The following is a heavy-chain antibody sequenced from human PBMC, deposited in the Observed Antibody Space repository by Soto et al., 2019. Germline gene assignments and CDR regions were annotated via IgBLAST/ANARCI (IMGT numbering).Heavy chain of an antibody. D-gene: IGHD5-18*01. CDR1: GGSISSGGYY. V-gene: IGHV4-31*03. CDR2: IYYSGST. CDR3: ARSLKNGYVFDY. Sequence: PSETLSLTCTVSGGSISSGGYYWSWIRQHPGKGLEWIGYIYYSGSTYYNPSLKSRVTISVDTSKNQFSLKLSSVTAADTAVYYCARSLKNGYVFDYWGQGTLVIVSS. J-gene: IGHJ4*02.